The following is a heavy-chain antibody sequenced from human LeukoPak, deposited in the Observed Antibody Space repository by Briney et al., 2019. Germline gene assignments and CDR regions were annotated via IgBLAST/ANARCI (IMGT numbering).Heavy chain of an antibody. CDR2: MNPNSGNT. CDR3: ARDNFPLTTVVTVDY. J-gene: IGHJ4*02. CDR1: GYTFTSYD. V-gene: IGHV1-8*03. Sequence: ASVKVSCKASGYTFTSYDINWVRQATGRGLEWMGWMNPNSGNTGYAQKFQGRVTITRNTSISTAYIELSSLRSEDTAVYYCARDNFPLTTVVTVDYWGQGTLVTVSS. D-gene: IGHD4-23*01.